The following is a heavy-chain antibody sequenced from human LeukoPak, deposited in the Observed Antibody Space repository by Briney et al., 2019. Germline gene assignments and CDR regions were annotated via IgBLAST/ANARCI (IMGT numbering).Heavy chain of an antibody. Sequence: GGSLRLSCAASGFTFSSYWMHWVRQAPGKGLEWVGFIRSKAYGGTIEYAASVKGRFTIARDDSKSIAYLQMNSLKTEDTAVYYCTRKGGDTAIPDAFNIWGQGTMVTVSS. CDR1: GFTFSSYW. V-gene: IGHV3-49*04. J-gene: IGHJ3*02. CDR3: TRKGGDTAIPDAFNI. D-gene: IGHD5-18*01. CDR2: IRSKAYGGTI.